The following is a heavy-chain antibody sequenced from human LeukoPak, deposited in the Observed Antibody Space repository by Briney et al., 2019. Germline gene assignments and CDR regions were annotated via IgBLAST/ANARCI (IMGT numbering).Heavy chain of an antibody. D-gene: IGHD6-19*01. CDR1: GFTFSSYA. CDR2: ISGSGGST. J-gene: IGHJ4*02. V-gene: IGHV3-23*01. Sequence: GGSLRLSCAASGFTFSSYAMSWVRQAPGKGLEWVSAISGSGGSTYYADSVKGRFTISRDNSKNTLYLQMNSLRAEDTTVYYCAKTRGSGWPSSLDYWGQGTLVTVSS. CDR3: AKTRGSGWPSSLDY.